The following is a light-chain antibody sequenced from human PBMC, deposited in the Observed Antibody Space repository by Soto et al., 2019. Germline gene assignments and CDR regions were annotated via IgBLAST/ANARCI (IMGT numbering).Light chain of an antibody. V-gene: IGKV4-1*01. CDR3: QQYYGSPLT. Sequence: DIVMTQSPDSLAVSLGERATINCKSSQSVFYSSNNKNFLAWYQQKPGQPPNLLISWASTRVSGVPDRFSGSESGTDFTLTISSLQAEDVAVYYCQQYYGSPLTFGGGTKVEIK. CDR1: QSVFYSSNNKNF. CDR2: WAS. J-gene: IGKJ4*01.